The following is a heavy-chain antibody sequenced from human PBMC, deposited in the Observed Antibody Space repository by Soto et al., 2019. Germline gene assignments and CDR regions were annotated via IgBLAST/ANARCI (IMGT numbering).Heavy chain of an antibody. V-gene: IGHV3-23*01. J-gene: IGHJ6*02. CDR2: ISGSGGST. D-gene: IGHD6-25*01. CDR3: AKLGERLNGMDV. CDR1: GFTFSSYA. Sequence: EVQLLESGGGLVQPGGSLRLSCAASGFTFSSYAMSWVRQAPGKGLEWVSAISGSGGSTYYADSVKGRFTISRDNAKNTLYLQMNSLRAEDTAVYYCAKLGERLNGMDVWGQGTTVTVSS.